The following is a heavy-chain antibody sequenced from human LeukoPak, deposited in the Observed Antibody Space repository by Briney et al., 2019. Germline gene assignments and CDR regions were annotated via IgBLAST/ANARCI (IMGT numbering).Heavy chain of an antibody. J-gene: IGHJ4*02. V-gene: IGHV4-39*07. CDR3: ARVYDEWEIQLLRN. D-gene: IGHD1-26*01. CDR2: IYYSGST. CDR1: GGSISSSSYY. Sequence: SEILSLTCTVSGGSISSSSYYWGWIRQPPGKGLEWIGSIYYSGSTYYNPSLKSRVTISVDTSKNQFSLKLSSVTAADTAVYYCARVYDEWEIQLLRNWGQGTLVTVSS.